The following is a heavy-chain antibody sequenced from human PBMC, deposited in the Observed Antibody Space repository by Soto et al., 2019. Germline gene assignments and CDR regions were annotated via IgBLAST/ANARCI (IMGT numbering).Heavy chain of an antibody. J-gene: IGHJ6*02. Sequence: QVQLVQSGAEVKPPGSSVKVSCKASGGTFSSYAISWVRQAPGQGLEWMGGIIPISGTANYAQKFQGRVTITADESTSTAYMELSSLRSEDTAVYYCARSQGSSTSLEIYYYYYYGMDVWGQGTTVTVSS. V-gene: IGHV1-69*01. CDR3: ARSQGSSTSLEIYYYYYYGMDV. CDR1: GGTFSSYA. D-gene: IGHD2-2*01. CDR2: IIPISGTA.